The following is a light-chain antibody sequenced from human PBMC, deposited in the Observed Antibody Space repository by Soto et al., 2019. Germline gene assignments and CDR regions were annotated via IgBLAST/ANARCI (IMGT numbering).Light chain of an antibody. CDR2: KAS. Sequence: DIQMTQSPSTLSASVGDRVAITCRASQSISSSLAWYQQKPGKAPKLLIYKASNLESGVPSSFSGSGFGTKFTLTISGMQPDDFATYYCQQYNSYPSTFGQGTKVDIK. J-gene: IGKJ1*01. V-gene: IGKV1-5*03. CDR3: QQYNSYPST. CDR1: QSISSS.